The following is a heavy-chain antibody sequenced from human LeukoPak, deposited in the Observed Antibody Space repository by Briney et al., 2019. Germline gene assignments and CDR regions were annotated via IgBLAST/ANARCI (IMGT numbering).Heavy chain of an antibody. CDR3: ARGPSYDFWSGYYNALDY. V-gene: IGHV4-31*03. Sequence: SQTLSLTCTVSGGSTSSGGYYWSWIRQHPGKGLEWIGYIYYSGSTYYNPSLKSRVTISVDTSKNQFPLKLSSVTAADTAVYYCARGPSYDFWSGYYNALDYWGQGTLVTVSS. D-gene: IGHD3-3*01. CDR2: IYYSGST. CDR1: GGSTSSGGYY. J-gene: IGHJ4*02.